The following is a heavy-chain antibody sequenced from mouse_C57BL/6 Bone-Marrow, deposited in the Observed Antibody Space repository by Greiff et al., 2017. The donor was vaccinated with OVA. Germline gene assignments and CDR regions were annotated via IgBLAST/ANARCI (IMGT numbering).Heavy chain of an antibody. CDR3: ARGGAYDGYSYYFDY. CDR2: IYPGSGST. Sequence: QVQLKQPGAELVKPGASVKMSCKASGYTFTSYWITWVKQRPGQGLEWIGDIYPGSGSTNYNEKFKSKATLTVDTSSSTAYMQLSSLTSEDSAVYYCARGGAYDGYSYYFDYWGQGTTLTVSS. J-gene: IGHJ2*01. CDR1: GYTFTSYW. D-gene: IGHD2-3*01. V-gene: IGHV1-55*01.